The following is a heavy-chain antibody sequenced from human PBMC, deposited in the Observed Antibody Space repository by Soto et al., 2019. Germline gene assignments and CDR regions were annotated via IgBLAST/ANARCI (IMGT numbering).Heavy chain of an antibody. J-gene: IGHJ6*02. CDR2: IIPIFDTP. V-gene: IGHV1-69*01. CDR3: AREMSTTLNYFVMDV. Sequence: HVQLVQSGAVVKKSGSSVKVSCKTSGGTFRTDAISWVRQAPGQGLEWMGGIIPIFDTPNYEQKFQGRVTITADESTSTAYMDLSRLRPEDTAVYYCAREMSTTLNYFVMDVWGQGTTVTVSS. CDR1: GGTFRTDA. D-gene: IGHD1-1*01.